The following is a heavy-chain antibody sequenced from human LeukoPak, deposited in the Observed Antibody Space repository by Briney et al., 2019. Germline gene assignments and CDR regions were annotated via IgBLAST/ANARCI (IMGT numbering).Heavy chain of an antibody. CDR3: ASQKWELYNWFDP. CDR2: IYTSGGT. V-gene: IGHV4-61*02. CDR1: GGSISSGSYY. D-gene: IGHD1-26*01. J-gene: IGHJ5*02. Sequence: TLSLTFTVSGGSISSGSYYWSWIRPPAGKGLEWIGRIYTSGGTNYNPSLKSRVTISVDTSKNQFSLKLSSVTAADTAVYYCASQKWELYNWFDPWGQGTLVTVSS.